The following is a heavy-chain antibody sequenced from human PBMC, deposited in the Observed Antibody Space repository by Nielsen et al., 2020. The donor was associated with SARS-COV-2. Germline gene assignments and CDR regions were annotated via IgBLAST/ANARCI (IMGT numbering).Heavy chain of an antibody. D-gene: IGHD5-18*01. J-gene: IGHJ4*02. CDR2: FDPEDGET. CDR3: ATGLDRIQLWLRLHLTFDY. CDR1: GYTLTELS. V-gene: IGHV1-24*01. Sequence: ASVKVSCKVSGYTLTELSMHWVRQAPGKGLEWMGGFDPEDGETIYAQKFQGRVTMTEDTSTDTAYMELSSLRSEDTAVYYCATGLDRIQLWLRLHLTFDYWGQGTLVTVSS.